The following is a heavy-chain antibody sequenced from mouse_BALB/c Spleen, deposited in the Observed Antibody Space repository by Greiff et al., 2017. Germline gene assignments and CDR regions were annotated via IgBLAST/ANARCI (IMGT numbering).Heavy chain of an antibody. J-gene: IGHJ4*01. CDR1: GYSITSGYY. Sequence: EVKLEESGPGLVKPSQSLSLTCSVTGYSITSGYYWNWIRQFPGNKLEWMGYISYDGSNNYNPSLKNRISITRDTSKNQFFLKLNSVTTEDTATYYCAKYYRYDGLDYWGQGTSVTVSS. V-gene: IGHV3-6*02. CDR2: ISYDGSN. D-gene: IGHD2-14*01. CDR3: AKYYRYDGLDY.